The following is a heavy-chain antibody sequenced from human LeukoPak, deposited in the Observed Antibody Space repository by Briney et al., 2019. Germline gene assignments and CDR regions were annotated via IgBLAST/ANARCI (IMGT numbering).Heavy chain of an antibody. CDR2: ISTYNGDT. V-gene: IGHV1-18*03. J-gene: IGHJ4*02. CDR1: GYGFIRYP. CDR3: ARERDTVLAPYFDY. D-gene: IGHD5-18*01. Sequence: GASVKVSCKASGYGFIRYPILWVRQAPGQGLEWMGWISTYNGDTTYAQKFQDRVSMTTDTSTGTASMELRSLRSDDMAVYYCARERDTVLAPYFDYWGQGTLVTVSP.